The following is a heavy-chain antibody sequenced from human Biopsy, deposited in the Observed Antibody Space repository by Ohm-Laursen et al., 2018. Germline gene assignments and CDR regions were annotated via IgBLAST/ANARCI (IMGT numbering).Heavy chain of an antibody. CDR2: LYTTGST. V-gene: IGHV4-4*07. CDR1: GGSISSYY. D-gene: IGHD4/OR15-4a*01. J-gene: IGHJ1*01. Sequence: PGTLSLTCTVSGGSISSYYWNWIRQPAGGGLEYIGRLYTTGSTNYNPSLRSRVTMSADTSKNQFSLNLRSVTAADTAVYFCARSIDYGNSYFQYWGQGILVTVSS. CDR3: ARSIDYGNSYFQY.